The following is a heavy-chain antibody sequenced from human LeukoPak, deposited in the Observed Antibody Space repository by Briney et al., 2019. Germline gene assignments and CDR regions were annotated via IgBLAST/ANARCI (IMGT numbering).Heavy chain of an antibody. D-gene: IGHD3-3*01. Sequence: ASVKVSCKASGYTFTGYYMHWVRQAPGQGLEWMGRINPNSGGTNYAQKFQGRVTMTRDTSISTAYMELSRLRSDDTAVYYCARGPYYDFWSGYYPTKYFQHWGQGTLVTVSS. J-gene: IGHJ1*01. V-gene: IGHV1-2*06. CDR1: GYTFTGYY. CDR3: ARGPYYDFWSGYYPTKYFQH. CDR2: INPNSGGT.